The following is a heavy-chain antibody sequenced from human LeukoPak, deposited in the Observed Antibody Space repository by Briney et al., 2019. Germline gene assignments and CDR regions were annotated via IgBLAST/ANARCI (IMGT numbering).Heavy chain of an antibody. V-gene: IGHV4-39*07. CDR3: ARDYYDSSGYDD. D-gene: IGHD3-22*01. J-gene: IGHJ1*01. CDR1: GGSISRSSYY. Sequence: SETLSLTCNVSGGSISRSSYYWAWIRQPPGKGLEWIGSIYHIGSTYYNPSLRSRVTISVDTSKNQFSLKLSSVTAADTAVYYCARDYYDSSGYDDWGQGTLVTVSS. CDR2: IYHIGST.